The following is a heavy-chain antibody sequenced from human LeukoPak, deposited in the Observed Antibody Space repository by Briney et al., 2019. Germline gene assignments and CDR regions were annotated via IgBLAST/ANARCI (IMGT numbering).Heavy chain of an antibody. CDR2: IYYSGST. J-gene: IGHJ4*02. CDR3: ARRLLWFGDHTRPFDY. CDR1: GGSISSGGYY. Sequence: PSETLSLTCTVSGGSISSGGYYWSWIRQHPGKGLEWIGYIYYSGSTYYNPSLKSRVTISVDTSKNQFSLKLSSVTAADTAVYYCARRLLWFGDHTRPFDYWGQGTLVTVSS. V-gene: IGHV4-31*03. D-gene: IGHD3-10*01.